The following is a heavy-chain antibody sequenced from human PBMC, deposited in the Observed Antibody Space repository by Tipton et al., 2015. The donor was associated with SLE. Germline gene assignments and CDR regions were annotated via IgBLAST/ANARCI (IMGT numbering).Heavy chain of an antibody. J-gene: IGHJ4*02. CDR2: IIHSGVT. D-gene: IGHD2-2*01. Sequence: LSLTCAVYGGSFNGYFWTWIRQPPGKGLEWIAEIIHSGVTNYNPSLRSRVTISVDMSKNQVSLKLSSVTAADTAVYYCARVAPAEVFDYWGQGTLVTVSS. V-gene: IGHV4-34*12. CDR1: GGSFNGYF. CDR3: ARVAPAEVFDY.